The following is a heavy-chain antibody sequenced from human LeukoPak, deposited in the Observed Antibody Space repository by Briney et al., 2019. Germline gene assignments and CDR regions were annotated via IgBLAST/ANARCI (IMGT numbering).Heavy chain of an antibody. Sequence: SVKVSCKASGGTFSSYAISWVRQAPGQGLEWMGGIIPIFGTANYAQKFQGRVTITADESTSTAYMELSSLRSEDTAVYYCAREYDSGTYTDYWGQGTLVTVPS. CDR3: AREYDSGTYTDY. CDR2: IIPIFGTA. CDR1: GGTFSSYA. J-gene: IGHJ4*02. V-gene: IGHV1-69*13. D-gene: IGHD6-19*01.